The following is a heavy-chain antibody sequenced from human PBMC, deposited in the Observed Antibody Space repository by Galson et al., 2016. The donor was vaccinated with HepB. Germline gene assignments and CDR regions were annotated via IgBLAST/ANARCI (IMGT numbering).Heavy chain of an antibody. CDR1: GYRFISHW. CDR3: ARHGDYGDLTNEFEI. J-gene: IGHJ4*02. V-gene: IGHV5-51*01. CDR2: IYPADSDA. D-gene: IGHD4-17*01. Sequence: QSGAEVKKPGETLKISCQASGYRFISHWIGWVRQMPGKGLEWMGIIYPADSDARYSPSFQGQVTFSVDKSNNTAYLQWNNVKAADSATYYCARHGDYGDLTNEFEIWGPGVVVTVSS.